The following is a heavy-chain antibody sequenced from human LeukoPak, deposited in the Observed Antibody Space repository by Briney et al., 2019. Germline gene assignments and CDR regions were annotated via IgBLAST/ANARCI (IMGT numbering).Heavy chain of an antibody. D-gene: IGHD3-9*01. CDR3: ARNSDILTGYYTDYYYYGMDV. CDR1: GYSFTSYW. CDR2: IYPGDSDT. J-gene: IGHJ6*02. V-gene: IGHV5-51*01. Sequence: GESLKISCKGSGYSFTSYWIGWVCQMPGKGLEWMGIIYPGDSDTRYSPSFQGQVTISADKSISTAYLQWSSLKASDTAMYYCARNSDILTGYYTDYYYYGMDVWGQGTTVTVSS.